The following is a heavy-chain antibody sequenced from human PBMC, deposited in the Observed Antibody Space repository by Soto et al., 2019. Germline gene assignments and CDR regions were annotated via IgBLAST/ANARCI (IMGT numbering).Heavy chain of an antibody. CDR3: AREVGVRGAISSFAY. D-gene: IGHD3-10*01. CDR2: ISAYNGGT. CDR1: GYTFPNYA. J-gene: IGHJ4*01. Sequence: ASVKVSCKTSGYTFPNYAITWVRLAPGQGLEWRGWISAYNGGTYYAQNLRGRVTMTADTSTTTVYMELRSLTSDDTAVYYCAREVGVRGAISSFAYGGKGTQVPVSS. V-gene: IGHV1-18*01.